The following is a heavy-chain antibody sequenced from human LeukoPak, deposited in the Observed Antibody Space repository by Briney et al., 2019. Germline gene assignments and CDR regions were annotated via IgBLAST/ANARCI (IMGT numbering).Heavy chain of an antibody. V-gene: IGHV1-3*01. J-gene: IGHJ5*02. CDR1: GYTFTSYA. CDR2: INAGNGNT. CDR3: ARDLGSTHWFDP. Sequence: ASVKVSCKASGYTFTSYAMHWVRQAPGQRLEWMGWINAGNGNTKYSQKFQGRVTITRDTSASTAYMELSSLRSEDTAVYYCARDLGSTHWFDPWGQGTLVTVSS. D-gene: IGHD2-2*01.